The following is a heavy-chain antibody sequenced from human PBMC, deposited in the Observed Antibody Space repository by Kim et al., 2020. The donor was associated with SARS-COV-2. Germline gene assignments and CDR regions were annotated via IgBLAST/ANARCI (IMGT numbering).Heavy chain of an antibody. Sequence: SVKVSCKASGGTFSSYAISWVRQAPGQGLEWMGGIIPIFGTANYAQKFQGRVTITADESTSTAYMELSSLRSEDTAVYYCARVGVTVSGWPPGADYWGQGTLVTVSS. CDR1: GGTFSSYA. V-gene: IGHV1-69*13. D-gene: IGHD6-19*01. CDR3: ARVGVTVSGWPPGADY. J-gene: IGHJ4*02. CDR2: IIPIFGTA.